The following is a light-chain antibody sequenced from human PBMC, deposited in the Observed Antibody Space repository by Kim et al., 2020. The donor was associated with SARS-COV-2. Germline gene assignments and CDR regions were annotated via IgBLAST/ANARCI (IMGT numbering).Light chain of an antibody. J-gene: IGLJ2*01. CDR3: AAWDDSLSRVV. CDR1: GSNIGGNT. Sequence: ELTQPPSASGTPGQSVTISCSGSGSNIGGNTADWYQQLPGTGPKLLIYNNNQRPSGVPDRFYGSKSGTSASLAISGLQSEDEADYHCAAWDDSLSRVVFGGGTQLTVL. V-gene: IGLV1-44*01. CDR2: NNN.